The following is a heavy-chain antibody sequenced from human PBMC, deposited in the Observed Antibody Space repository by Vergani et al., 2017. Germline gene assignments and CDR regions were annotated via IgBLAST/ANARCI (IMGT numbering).Heavy chain of an antibody. D-gene: IGHD2-2*01. CDR2: INPSGGST. CDR1: GYTFTSYY. CDR3: ARDLGYCSSTSCPTHLIYYGMDV. Sequence: QVQLVQSGAEVKKPGASVKVSCKASGYTFTSYYMHWVRQAPGQGLEWMGIINPSGGSTSYAQKFQGRVTMTRNTSISTAYMELSSLRSEDTAVYYCARDLGYCSSTSCPTHLIYYGMDVWGQGTTVTVSS. V-gene: IGHV1-46*01. J-gene: IGHJ6*02.